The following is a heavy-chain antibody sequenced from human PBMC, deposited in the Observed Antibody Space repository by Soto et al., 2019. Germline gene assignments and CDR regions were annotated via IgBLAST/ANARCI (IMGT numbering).Heavy chain of an antibody. CDR2: ISGGGDTT. Sequence: GGSLRLSCAASGFTFNNYAMTWVRQAPGKGLEWVSAISGGGDTTSYADSVKGRFTVSRDGSKNTLYLQMSSLSAEDTALYYCAKGRGGSGSLTPRVDFWGQGTLVTSPQ. CDR3: AKGRGGSGSLTPRVDF. V-gene: IGHV3-23*01. D-gene: IGHD3-10*01. CDR1: GFTFNNYA. J-gene: IGHJ4*02.